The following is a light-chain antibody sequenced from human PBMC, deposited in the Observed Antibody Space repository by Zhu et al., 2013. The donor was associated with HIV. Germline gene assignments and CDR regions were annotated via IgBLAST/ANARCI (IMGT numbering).Light chain of an antibody. J-gene: IGLJ2*01. CDR3: CAYAGTGTLV. CDR2: DVT. Sequence: QSALTQPASVSGSPGQSITISCTGTSSDVGGYNSVSWYQHHPGKAPKLMIYDVTNRPSGVSDRFSGSKSGNLASLTISGLQTEDEADYYCCAYAGTGTLVFGGGTKLTVL. V-gene: IGLV2-23*02. CDR1: SSDVGGYNS.